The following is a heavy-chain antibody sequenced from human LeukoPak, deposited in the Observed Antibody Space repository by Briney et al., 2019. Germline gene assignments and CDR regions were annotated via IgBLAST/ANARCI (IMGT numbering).Heavy chain of an antibody. V-gene: IGHV3-64*01. J-gene: IGHJ4*02. Sequence: GGSLRLSCAASGFMFSNYDMHWVRQAPGKGLEYVSHISADGGSIYYAIPVKGRFTISRDNSKNTLYLQTSSLRAEDTAVYYCARASTTVPNLLDHWGRGTLVTVSS. D-gene: IGHD4-17*01. CDR2: ISADGGSI. CDR3: ARASTTVPNLLDH. CDR1: GFMFSNYD.